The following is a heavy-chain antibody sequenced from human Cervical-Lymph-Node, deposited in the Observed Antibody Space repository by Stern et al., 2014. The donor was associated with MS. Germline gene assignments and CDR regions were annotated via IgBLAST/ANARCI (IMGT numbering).Heavy chain of an antibody. J-gene: IGHJ4*02. CDR1: GFNFSTYG. CDR2: MSNDGSKK. D-gene: IGHD2-2*01. V-gene: IGHV3-30*18. Sequence: VQLVQSGGGVVQPGRSLRLSCAASGFNFSTYGMHWVRQAPGKGVEWVAIMSNDGSKKYYAASVKGRFTISRYNPKNTLYLQMNTLRPEDTAVYYCAKICSSTTSNGVDYWGQGTLVIVSS. CDR3: AKICSSTTSNGVDY.